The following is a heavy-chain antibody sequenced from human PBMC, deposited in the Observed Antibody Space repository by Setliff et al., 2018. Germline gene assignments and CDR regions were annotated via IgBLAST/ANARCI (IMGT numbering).Heavy chain of an antibody. CDR1: GFTFTSYW. CDR2: IKQDGSEK. J-gene: IGHJ4*02. V-gene: IGHV3-7*01. Sequence: PGGSLRLSCEASGFTFTSYWMSWVRQAPGKGLEWVANIKQDGSEKYYVDSVKGRFTISRDNAKNSLYLQMNSLRAEDTAIYYCARRWGPDYCSGGTCFFDYWGQGTLVTVSS. CDR3: ARRWGPDYCSGGTCFFDY. D-gene: IGHD2-15*01.